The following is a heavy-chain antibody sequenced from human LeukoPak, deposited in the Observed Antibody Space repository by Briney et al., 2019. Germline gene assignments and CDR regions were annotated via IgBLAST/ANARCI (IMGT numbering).Heavy chain of an antibody. CDR3: ARLRRDGYNRYYFDY. V-gene: IGHV4-34*01. D-gene: IGHD5-24*01. CDR2: INHSGST. Sequence: PSETLSLTCAVYGGSFSGYYWSWIRQPPGKGLEWIGEINHSGSTNYNPSLKSRVTISVDTSKNQFSLKLSSVTAADTAVYYCARLRRDGYNRYYFDYWGQGTLVTVSS. J-gene: IGHJ4*02. CDR1: GGSFSGYY.